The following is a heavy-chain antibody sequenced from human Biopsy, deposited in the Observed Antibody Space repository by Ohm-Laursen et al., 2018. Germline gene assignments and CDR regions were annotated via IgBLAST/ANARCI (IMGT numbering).Heavy chain of an antibody. CDR3: ASGDIGGIGLDV. D-gene: IGHD3-10*01. J-gene: IGHJ6*02. CDR1: GDTFTTSA. CDR2: IIPILGTV. V-gene: IGHV1-69*04. Sequence: SVKVSRKASGDTFTTSAISWVRQVPGQGLDWMGRIIPILGTVDYGQNFQGRVTIRADTSTTFLELTRLRYDDTAVYYCASGDIGGIGLDVWGLGTTVTVSS.